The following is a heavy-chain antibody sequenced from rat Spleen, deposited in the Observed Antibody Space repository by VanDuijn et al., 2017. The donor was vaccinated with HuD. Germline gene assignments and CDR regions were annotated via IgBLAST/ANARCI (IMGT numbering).Heavy chain of an antibody. CDR3: TRAPGKGYVMDA. J-gene: IGHJ4*01. CDR2: MWRSGST. D-gene: IGHD5-1*01. CDR1: GFSFTANS. V-gene: IGHV2S63*01. Sequence: EVQLKESGPGLVQPSQTLSLTCTVSGFSFTANSVHWVRQPPGKGLEWMGVMWRSGSTEYNSGLKSRLSISRDTSKSQVFLKMNSLQTEDTAIYHCTRAPGKGYVMDAWGQGTAVTVSS.